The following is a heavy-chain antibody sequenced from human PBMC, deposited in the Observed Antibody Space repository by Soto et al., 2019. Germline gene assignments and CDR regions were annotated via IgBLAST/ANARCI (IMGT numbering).Heavy chain of an antibody. V-gene: IGHV3-23*01. CDR3: AKDLVITFGGVIVQSPVNFDY. CDR1: GFTFSSYA. D-gene: IGHD3-16*02. Sequence: PGGSLRLPCAASGFTFSSYAMSWVRQAPGKGLEWVSAISGSGGSTYYADSVKGRFTISRDNSKNTLYLQMNSLRAEDTAVYYCAKDLVITFGGVIVQSPVNFDYWGQGTLVTVSS. CDR2: ISGSGGST. J-gene: IGHJ4*02.